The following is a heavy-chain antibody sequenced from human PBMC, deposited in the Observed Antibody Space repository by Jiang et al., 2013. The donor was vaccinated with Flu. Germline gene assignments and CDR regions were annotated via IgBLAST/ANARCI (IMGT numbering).Heavy chain of an antibody. D-gene: IGHD3-16*01. J-gene: IGHJ2*01. CDR2: IGTAGDT. CDR1: GFTFSSYD. CDR3: ARWESYDYRNWYFDL. Sequence: RLSCAASGFTFSSYDMHWVRQATGKGLEWVSAIGTAGDTYYPGSVKGRFTISRENAKNSLYLQMNSLRAGDTAVYYCARWESYDYRNWYFDLWGRGTLVTVSS. V-gene: IGHV3-13*01.